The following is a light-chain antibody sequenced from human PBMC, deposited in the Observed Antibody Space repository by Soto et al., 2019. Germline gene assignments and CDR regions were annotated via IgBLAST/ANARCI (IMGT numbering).Light chain of an antibody. CDR2: WAY. CDR3: QEYYSTPLS. V-gene: IGKV4-1*01. J-gene: IGKJ4*02. Sequence: DIVMTQSPDSLAVSLGERATINCKSSQSVLYSSNNKNYLAWYQQKPGQPPKLLIYWAYTRESGVPDRFSGSGSGTDFTLTISSLQAEDVAVYYCQEYYSTPLSFDGGTKVE. CDR1: QSVLYSSNNKNY.